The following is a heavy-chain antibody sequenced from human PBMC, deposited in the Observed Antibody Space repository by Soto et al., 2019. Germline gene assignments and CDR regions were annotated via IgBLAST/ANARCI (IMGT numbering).Heavy chain of an antibody. V-gene: IGHV4-38-2*01. CDR1: GYSISSGYY. J-gene: IGHJ5*02. Sequence: SETLSLTCAVSGYSISSGYYWGWLRQPPGKGLEWIGGIYHGGSTYYNPSLNSRVTLSIDMTNNHVSLILNSVTAADTAVYYCARVGPWVPYYYDSSPYTFENWFDPWGQGTLVTVS. D-gene: IGHD3-22*01. CDR3: ARVGPWVPYYYDSSPYTFENWFDP. CDR2: IYHGGST.